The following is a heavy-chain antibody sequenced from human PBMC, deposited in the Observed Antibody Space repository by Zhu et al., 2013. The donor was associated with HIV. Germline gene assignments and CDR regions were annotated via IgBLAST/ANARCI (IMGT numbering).Heavy chain of an antibody. J-gene: IGHJ4*02. CDR3: ARVARPRTDYDHTTGPSDS. CDR1: GYTFTNYG. D-gene: IGHD3-16*01. Sequence: QVQLVQSGAEVKMPGASVKVSCKASGYTFTNYGIDWFRQAPGQGLEWMGWINTYNYNTKYAQKLQGRVTMTTDTFTSTAYMELRSLRSGDTALYYCARVARPRTDYDHTTGPSDSWGQGTLVTVSS. CDR2: INTYNYNT. V-gene: IGHV1-18*01.